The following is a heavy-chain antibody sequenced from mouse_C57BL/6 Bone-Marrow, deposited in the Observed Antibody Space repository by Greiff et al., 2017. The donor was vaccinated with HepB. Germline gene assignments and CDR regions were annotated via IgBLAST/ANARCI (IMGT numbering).Heavy chain of an antibody. V-gene: IGHV1-74*01. CDR1: GYTFTSYW. CDR2: IHPSDSDT. CDR3: AISLYYYGSSSPFDY. J-gene: IGHJ2*01. D-gene: IGHD1-1*01. Sequence: QVQLQQPGAELVKPGASVKVSCKASGYTFTSYWMHWVKQRPGQGLEWIGRIHPSDSDTNYNQKFKGKATLTVDKSSSTAYMQLSRLTSEDSAVYYCAISLYYYGSSSPFDYWGQGTTLTVSS.